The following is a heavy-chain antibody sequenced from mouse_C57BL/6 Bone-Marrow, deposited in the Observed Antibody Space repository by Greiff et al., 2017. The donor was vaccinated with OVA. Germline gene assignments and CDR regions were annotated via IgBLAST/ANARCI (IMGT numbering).Heavy chain of an antibody. V-gene: IGHV2-2*01. CDR1: GFSLTSYG. J-gene: IGHJ3*01. Sequence: VQLVESGPGLVQPSQSLSITCTVSGFSLTSYGVHWVRQSPGKGLEWLGVIWSGGSTDYNAAFISRLSISKDNSKSQVFFKMNSLQADDTAIYYCARGRADDYDDGAWFAYWGQGTLVTVSA. CDR2: IWSGGST. CDR3: ARGRADDYDDGAWFAY. D-gene: IGHD2-4*01.